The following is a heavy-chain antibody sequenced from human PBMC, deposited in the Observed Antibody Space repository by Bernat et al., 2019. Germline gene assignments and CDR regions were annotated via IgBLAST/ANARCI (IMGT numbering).Heavy chain of an antibody. Sequence: EVQLVESGGGLVQPGGSLRLSCAASGFTFSSYWMSWVRQAPGKGLEWVANIKQDGSEKYYVDSVKGRFTISRDNAKNSLYLQMNSLRAEGTAVYYCERDLWRWELLFCHDFDIWGQGTMVTVSS. CDR1: GFTFSSYW. CDR2: IKQDGSEK. CDR3: ERDLWRWELLFCHDFDI. D-gene: IGHD1-26*01. V-gene: IGHV3-7*04. J-gene: IGHJ3*02.